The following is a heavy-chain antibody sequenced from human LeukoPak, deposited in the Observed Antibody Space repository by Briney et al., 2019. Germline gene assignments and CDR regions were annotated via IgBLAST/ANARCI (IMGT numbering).Heavy chain of an antibody. J-gene: IGHJ4*02. D-gene: IGHD2-15*01. V-gene: IGHV1-46*01. Sequence: GASVKVSCKASGYTFTSYYMHWVRQAPGQGLEWMGIINPGGGSTSYAQKFQGRVTMTRDMSTSTVYLELSGLTSEDTAVYYCAIDGEYCSGGTCYYFDYWGQGTLVTVSS. CDR3: AIDGEYCSGGTCYYFDY. CDR2: INPGGGST. CDR1: GYTFTSYY.